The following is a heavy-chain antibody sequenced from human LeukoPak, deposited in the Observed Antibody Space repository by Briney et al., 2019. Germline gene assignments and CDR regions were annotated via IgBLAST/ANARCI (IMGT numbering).Heavy chain of an antibody. CDR2: ISNSGSTI. CDR3: AGRTSGFDY. J-gene: IGHJ4*02. V-gene: IGHV3-48*03. Sequence: GGSLRLSRAASGFTFSSYEMNWVRQAPGKGLEWISYISNSGSTIYYADSVKGRFTISRDNAKNSLYLQMNSLRAEDTAVYYCAGRTSGFDYWGQGTLVTVSS. CDR1: GFTFSSYE. D-gene: IGHD1-1*01.